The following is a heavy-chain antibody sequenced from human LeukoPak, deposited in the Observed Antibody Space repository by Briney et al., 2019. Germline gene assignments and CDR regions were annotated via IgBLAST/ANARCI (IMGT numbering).Heavy chain of an antibody. D-gene: IGHD6-13*01. Sequence: PGGSLRLSCAASGFTFSSYWMSWVRQAPGKGLEWVAFIRYDGSNKYYADSVKGRFTISRDNSKNTLYLQMNSLRAEDTAVYYCARVDSSSSHYYYYGMDVWGQGTTVTVSS. CDR3: ARVDSSSSHYYYYGMDV. CDR2: IRYDGSNK. CDR1: GFTFSSYW. J-gene: IGHJ6*02. V-gene: IGHV3-30*02.